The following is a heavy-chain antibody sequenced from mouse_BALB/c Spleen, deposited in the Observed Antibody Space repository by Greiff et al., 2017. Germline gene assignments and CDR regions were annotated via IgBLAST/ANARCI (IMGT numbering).Heavy chain of an antibody. V-gene: IGHV3-8*02. J-gene: IGHJ3*01. D-gene: IGHD1-1*01. CDR1: GDSITSGY. CDR3: ASGDYYGSSYERFAY. Sequence: VQLQQSGPSLVKPSQTLSLTCSVTGDSITSGYWNWIRQFPGNKLEYMGYISYSGSTYYNPSLKSRISITRDTSKNQYYLQLNSVTTEDTATYYWASGDYYGSSYERFAYWGQGTLVTVSA. CDR2: ISYSGST.